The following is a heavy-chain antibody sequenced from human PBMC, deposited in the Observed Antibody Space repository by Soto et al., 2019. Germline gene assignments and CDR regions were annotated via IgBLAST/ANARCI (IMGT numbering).Heavy chain of an antibody. CDR1: GYTFTSYY. CDR2: IIPIFGTA. V-gene: IGHV1-69*01. J-gene: IGHJ6*02. CDR3: ARHSGSYLLDSYGMDV. Sequence: QVQLVQSGAEVKKPGASVKVSCKASGYTFTSYYMHWVRQAPGQGLEWMGGIIPIFGTANYGQKFQGRVTITADESTSTAYMELSSLRSEDTAVYYCARHSGSYLLDSYGMDVWGQGTTVTVSS. D-gene: IGHD3-10*01.